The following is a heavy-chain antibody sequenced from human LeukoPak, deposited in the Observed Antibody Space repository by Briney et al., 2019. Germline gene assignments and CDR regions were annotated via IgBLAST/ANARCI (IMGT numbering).Heavy chain of an antibody. CDR1: GLSFRYYD. D-gene: IGHD3-10*01. J-gene: IGHJ4*02. V-gene: IGHV3-33*08. Sequence: GGSQTLFCAPSGLSFRYYDVHWVRQAPGKGLEWVALIWYDGTNKYYADSVKGRFTVSRDNSKNTLFLQMNRLRVEDTAVYYCATSYYESWTELTDCYLGGGETLVTVSS. CDR2: IWYDGTNK. CDR3: ATSYYESWTELTDCYL.